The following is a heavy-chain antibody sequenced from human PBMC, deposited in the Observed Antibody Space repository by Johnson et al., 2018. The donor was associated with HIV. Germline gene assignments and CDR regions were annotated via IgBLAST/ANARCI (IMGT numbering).Heavy chain of an antibody. CDR2: IKQDGSER. D-gene: IGHD2-15*01. CDR3: LREDNAFDF. CDR1: GFSFDDFG. Sequence: VQLVESGGVVVQPGGSLRLSCAASGFSFDDFGMSWVRQAPGKGLEWVANIKQDGSERKYVDSVKGRFTISRDNSKNTLYLQMNSLRAEDTAVYYCLREDNAFDFWGQGTMVTVSS. J-gene: IGHJ3*01. V-gene: IGHV3-7*01.